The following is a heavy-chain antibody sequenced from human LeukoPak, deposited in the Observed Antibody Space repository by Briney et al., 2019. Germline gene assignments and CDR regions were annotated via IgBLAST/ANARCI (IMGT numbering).Heavy chain of an antibody. CDR1: GGSISSSSYY. J-gene: IGHJ4*02. Sequence: SETLSLTCTVSGGSISSSSYYWGWIRQPPGKGLEWIGSIYYSGSTYYNPSLKSRVTISVDTSKNQFSLKLNSATAADTAVYYCARRFVRWYFDYWGQGTLVTVSS. CDR3: ARRFVRWYFDY. V-gene: IGHV4-39*01. CDR2: IYYSGST. D-gene: IGHD2-15*01.